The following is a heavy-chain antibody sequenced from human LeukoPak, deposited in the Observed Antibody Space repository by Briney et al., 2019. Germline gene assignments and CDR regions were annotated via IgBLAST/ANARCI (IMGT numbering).Heavy chain of an antibody. J-gene: IGHJ4*02. Sequence: SQTLSLTCTVSGGSISSGDYYWSWIRQPPGKGLEWIGYIYYSGCTYYNPSLKSRVTISVDTSKNQFSLRLNSVTAADTAVYYCARVAGTLDYWGQGTLVTVSS. D-gene: IGHD6-19*01. CDR3: ARVAGTLDY. CDR1: GGSISSGDYY. CDR2: IYYSGCT. V-gene: IGHV4-30-4*01.